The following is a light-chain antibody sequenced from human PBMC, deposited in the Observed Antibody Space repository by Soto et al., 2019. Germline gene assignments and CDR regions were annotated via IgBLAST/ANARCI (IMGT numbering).Light chain of an antibody. V-gene: IGLV2-14*03. CDR3: ISFTSIHTYV. CDR1: SNDVGAYNY. J-gene: IGLJ1*01. CDR2: DVT. Sequence: QSVLTQPASVSGSPGQSITISCTGTSNDVGAYNYVSWYQQHPDKAPRLMIYDVTNRPSGVSDRFSGSKSDNTASLTISGLQTEDEADYYSISFTSIHTYVFGTGTKATVL.